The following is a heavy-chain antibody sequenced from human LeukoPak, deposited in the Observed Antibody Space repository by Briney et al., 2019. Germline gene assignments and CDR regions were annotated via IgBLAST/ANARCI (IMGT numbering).Heavy chain of an antibody. V-gene: IGHV1-69*13. CDR2: IIPIFGTA. D-gene: IGHD1-1*01. CDR1: GGTFSSYA. Sequence: ASVKVSCKASGGTFSSYAISWVRQAPGQGLEWVGGIIPIFGTANYAQKFQGRVTITADESTSTAYMELSSLRSEDTAVYYCAGPYNRYYFDYWGQGTLVTVSS. CDR3: AGPYNRYYFDY. J-gene: IGHJ4*02.